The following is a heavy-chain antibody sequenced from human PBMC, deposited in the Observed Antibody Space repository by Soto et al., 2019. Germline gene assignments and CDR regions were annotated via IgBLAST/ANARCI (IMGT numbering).Heavy chain of an antibody. CDR3: ARDEFSEIAAAAPGFDP. J-gene: IGHJ5*01. CDR1: GFTFRSYS. CDR2: ISSSSSYI. V-gene: IGHV3-21*01. Sequence: GGSLRLSCAAPGFTFRSYSMNWVRQAPGKGMEWVSSISSSSSYIYYADSVKGRFTISRDNAKNSLYLQMNSLRAEDTAVYYCARDEFSEIAAAAPGFDPWGQGTLVTVSS. D-gene: IGHD6-13*01.